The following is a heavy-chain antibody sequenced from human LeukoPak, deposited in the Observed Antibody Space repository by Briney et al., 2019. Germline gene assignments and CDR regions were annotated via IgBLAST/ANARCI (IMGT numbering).Heavy chain of an antibody. CDR1: GFTFSNYW. CDR2: INIDGSAA. V-gene: IGHV3-74*01. J-gene: IGHJ4*02. CDR3: LRAPSSDWAYDH. Sequence: GGSLRLSCAASGFTFSNYWMHWVRQAPGKGLVWVSRINIDGSAADYADSVKGRFTISRDNAKSTLYLQMNSLRAEDTAVYHCLRAPSSDWAYDHWGQGTLVTVSS. D-gene: IGHD3-9*01.